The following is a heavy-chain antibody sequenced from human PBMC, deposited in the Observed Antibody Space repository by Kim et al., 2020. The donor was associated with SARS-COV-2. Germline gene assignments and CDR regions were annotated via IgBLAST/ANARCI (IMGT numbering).Heavy chain of an antibody. CDR3: AINGGGGYEGY. D-gene: IGHD5-12*01. CDR2: ISGDGGST. Sequence: GGSLRLSCAASGFTFDDYAMHWVRQAPGKGLEWVSLISGDGGSTYYADSVKGRFTISRDNSKNSLYLQMNSLRTEDTALYYCAINGGGGYEGYWGQGTLVTVSS. V-gene: IGHV3-43*02. CDR1: GFTFDDYA. J-gene: IGHJ4*02.